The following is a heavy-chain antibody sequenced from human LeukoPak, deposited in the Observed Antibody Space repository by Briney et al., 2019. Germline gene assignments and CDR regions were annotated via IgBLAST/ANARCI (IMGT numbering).Heavy chain of an antibody. J-gene: IGHJ5*02. D-gene: IGHD2-2*01. CDR2: FDPEGGET. V-gene: IGHV1-24*01. Sequence: ASVKVSCKVSGYTLTDLSMHWVRQTPGKGLEWMGGFDPEGGETIYAQKFQGRVTMTEDTSTDTAYMELSSLRSEDTAVYYCAISPYRYCSSTSCRSIPWFDPWGQGTLVTVSS. CDR1: GYTLTDLS. CDR3: AISPYRYCSSTSCRSIPWFDP.